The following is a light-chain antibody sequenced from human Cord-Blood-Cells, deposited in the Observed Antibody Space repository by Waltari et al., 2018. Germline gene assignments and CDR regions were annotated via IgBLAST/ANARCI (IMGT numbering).Light chain of an antibody. Sequence: QSALTQPRSVSGSPGQSVTISCTGTSSDFGGYNYVSWDQQHPGKAPKLMIYDVSKRPSGVPDRFSGSKSGNTASLTISGLQAEDEADYYCCSYAGSYVFGTGTKVTVL. V-gene: IGLV2-11*01. CDR2: DVS. CDR3: CSYAGSYV. J-gene: IGLJ1*01. CDR1: SSDFGGYNY.